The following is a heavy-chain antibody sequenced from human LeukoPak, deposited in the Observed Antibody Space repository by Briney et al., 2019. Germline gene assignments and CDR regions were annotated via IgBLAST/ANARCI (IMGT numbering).Heavy chain of an antibody. CDR2: INHSGST. CDR1: GGSFSGYH. V-gene: IGHV4-34*01. D-gene: IGHD6-13*01. CDR3: ARGPIAAAGTFDY. Sequence: SETLSLTCAVYGGSFSGYHWSWIRQPPGKGLEWIGEINHSGSTNYNPSLKSRVTISVDTSKNQFSLKLSSVTAADTAVYYCARGPIAAAGTFDYWGQGTLVTVSS. J-gene: IGHJ4*02.